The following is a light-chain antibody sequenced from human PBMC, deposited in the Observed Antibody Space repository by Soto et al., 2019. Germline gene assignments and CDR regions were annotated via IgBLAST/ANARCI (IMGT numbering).Light chain of an antibody. J-gene: IGKJ1*01. CDR2: GAS. CDR1: QSVSNNY. CDR3: QLLSSYPVT. Sequence: EIVLTQSPGTLSLSPGERATLSCRASQSVSNNYLAWYQQKPGQAPRLLIYGASNRATGIPDRFSGSGSGTDFTLTISRLEPEDFATYHCQLLSSYPVTFGQGTKVELK. V-gene: IGKV3-20*01.